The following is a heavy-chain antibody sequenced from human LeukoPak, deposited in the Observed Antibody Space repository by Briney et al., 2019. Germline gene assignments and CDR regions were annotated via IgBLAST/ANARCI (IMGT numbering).Heavy chain of an antibody. V-gene: IGHV3-48*03. CDR1: GFTFSSYE. Sequence: GGSLRLSCAASGFTFSSYEMNWVRQAPGKGLEWVSYISTSGNSIYYADSVKGRFTISRDNAKNSLFLQMNSLRAEDTAVYYCATSQGSWPDYFDYWGQGTLVTVSP. CDR3: ATSQGSWPDYFDY. CDR2: ISTSGNSI. J-gene: IGHJ4*02. D-gene: IGHD6-13*01.